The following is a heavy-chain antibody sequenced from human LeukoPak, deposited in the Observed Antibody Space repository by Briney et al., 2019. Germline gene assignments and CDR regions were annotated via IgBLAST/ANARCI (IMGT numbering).Heavy chain of an antibody. Sequence: GGSLRLSCEASGFSFSDHWMGWVRQAPGKGLECVANIKHDGSGKEYVDSVKGRFTITRDNAKNSVYLEMSSLRAEDTAVYYCAKWRWRQSEYEDWGQGTLVTVSS. CDR2: IKHDGSGK. J-gene: IGHJ4*02. CDR1: GFSFSDHW. CDR3: AKWRWRQSEYED. D-gene: IGHD5-24*01. V-gene: IGHV3-7*01.